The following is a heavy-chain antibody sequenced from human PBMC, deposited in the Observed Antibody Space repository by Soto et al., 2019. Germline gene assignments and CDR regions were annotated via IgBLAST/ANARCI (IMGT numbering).Heavy chain of an antibody. J-gene: IGHJ6*02. V-gene: IGHV1-69*13. CDR1: GGTFSSYA. CDR2: VSPILGTA. Sequence: ASVKVSCKASGGTFSSYAISWVRQAPGQGLEWMGGVSPILGTANYAQKCQGRVTVTADESTRTAHMEWSSLRSEDTAGYYSARGGSCTVMVSRTDGMDVWGQGSTVTVCS. CDR3: ARGGSCTVMVSRTDGMDV. D-gene: IGHD2-15*01.